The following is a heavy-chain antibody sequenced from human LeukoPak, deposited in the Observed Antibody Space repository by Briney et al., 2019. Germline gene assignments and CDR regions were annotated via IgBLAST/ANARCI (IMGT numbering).Heavy chain of an antibody. CDR3: ARGHYGRDV. J-gene: IGHJ6*02. CDR2: ISTSSSFT. CDR1: RLTLLDFH. Sequence: GGSLRLSCGAPRLTLLDFHVRSIRQAPGKGLEWVSYISTSSSFTDYGDSVKGRFIISRDNAKNSLYLQMNSLRAEDTAVYYCARGHYGRDVWGQGTTVTVSS. V-gene: IGHV3-11*05.